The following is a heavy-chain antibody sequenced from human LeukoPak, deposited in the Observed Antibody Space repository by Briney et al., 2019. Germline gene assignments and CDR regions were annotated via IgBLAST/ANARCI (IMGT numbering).Heavy chain of an antibody. J-gene: IGHJ3*02. V-gene: IGHV3-66*01. CDR1: GFTVSINY. Sequence: GGSLRLSCAASGFTVSINYMSWVRQAPGKGLEWVSVISSDGTTYYADSVKGRFTISRDNSKNKLYLQMNSLRAEDTAVYYCARGKVGVYDAFDIWGQGTMVTVAS. CDR2: ISSDGTT. CDR3: ARGKVGVYDAFDI. D-gene: IGHD1-26*01.